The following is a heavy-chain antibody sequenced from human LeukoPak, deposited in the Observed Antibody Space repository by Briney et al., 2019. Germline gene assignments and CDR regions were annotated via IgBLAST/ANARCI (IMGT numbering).Heavy chain of an antibody. D-gene: IGHD4-17*01. Sequence: VASVKVSCKASGYTFTGYYMHWVRQAPGQGLEWMGWINPNSGGKKYAQKFQGRVTMTRDTSISTAYMELSRLRSDDTALYYCARGETTVTSASPPFDVWGKGTTVTVSS. CDR1: GYTFTGYY. CDR3: ARGETTVTSASPPFDV. CDR2: INPNSGGK. J-gene: IGHJ6*04. V-gene: IGHV1-2*02.